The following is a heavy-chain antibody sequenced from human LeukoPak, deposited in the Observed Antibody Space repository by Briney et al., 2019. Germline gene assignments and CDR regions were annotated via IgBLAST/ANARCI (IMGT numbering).Heavy chain of an antibody. V-gene: IGHV4-59*08. Sequence: PSETLSLTCTVSGGSISGYYWSWIRQPPGKGLECIGYIFYSGSTNYNPSFKSRVSISLDTSKSQLSLKLTSVTAADTAMYYCARLGFRTGDNSLADYWGRGTQVTVSS. D-gene: IGHD2-8*02. J-gene: IGHJ4*02. CDR1: GGSISGYY. CDR2: IFYSGST. CDR3: ARLGFRTGDNSLADY.